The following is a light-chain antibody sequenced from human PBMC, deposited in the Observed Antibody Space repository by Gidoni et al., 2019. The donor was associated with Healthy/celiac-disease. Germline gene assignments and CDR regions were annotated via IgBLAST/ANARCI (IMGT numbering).Light chain of an antibody. CDR1: QSISSY. CDR3: QQSYSTPP. J-gene: IGKJ4*01. Sequence: DIQMTQSPSSLSASVGDRVTITCRASQSISSYLNWYQQKPGKAPKLLIYAESSLQSGVPSRFSGSGSGTDFTLTISSLQPEDFATYYCQQSYSTPPFXGXTKVEIK. CDR2: AES. V-gene: IGKV1-39*01.